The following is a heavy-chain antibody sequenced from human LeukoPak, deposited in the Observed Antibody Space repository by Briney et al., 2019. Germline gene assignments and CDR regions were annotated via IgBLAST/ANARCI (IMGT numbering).Heavy chain of an antibody. CDR2: IIPIFGTA. V-gene: IGHV1-69*13. Sequence: RASVKVSCKASGGTFSSYAISWVRQAPGQGLEWMGGIIPIFGTANYAQKFQGRVTITADESTSTAYMELGSLRSEDTAVYYCAWTPAGWYVDYWGQGTLVTVSS. D-gene: IGHD6-19*01. CDR3: AWTPAGWYVDY. J-gene: IGHJ4*02. CDR1: GGTFSSYA.